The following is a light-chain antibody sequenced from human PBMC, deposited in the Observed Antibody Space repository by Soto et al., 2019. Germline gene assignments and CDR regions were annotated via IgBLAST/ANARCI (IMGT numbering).Light chain of an antibody. CDR1: SGDIASNY. CDR3: QSYDSGTGI. CDR2: EDD. V-gene: IGLV6-57*04. Sequence: NFLLTQPHSVSESPGRTVTISCTRSSGDIASNYVQWYQQRPGSAPTLVIYEDDQRPSGVPDRFSGSIDSSSDSASLTIAGLNTEDEDDYYCQSYDSGTGIFGEGTKLTVL. J-gene: IGLJ2*01.